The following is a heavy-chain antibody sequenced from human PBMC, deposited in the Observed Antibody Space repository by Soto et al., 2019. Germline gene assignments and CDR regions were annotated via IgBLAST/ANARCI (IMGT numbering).Heavy chain of an antibody. D-gene: IGHD3-22*01. CDR2: ISGSGGST. J-gene: IGHJ4*02. Sequence: CGSLRLSCAGSGCSFSRYAMSWVLQAPLKGLEWVSAISGSGGSTYYSDSLKGRFTISRDNSTNTLYLQMNSLRAEDTALHSCAKADYYDSSAYFDYWGQGTLVTVP. CDR1: GCSFSRYA. V-gene: IGHV3-23*01. CDR3: AKADYYDSSAYFDY.